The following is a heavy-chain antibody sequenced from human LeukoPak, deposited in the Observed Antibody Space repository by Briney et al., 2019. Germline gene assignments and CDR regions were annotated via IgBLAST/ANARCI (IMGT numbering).Heavy chain of an antibody. CDR1: GLTFSSYE. CDR2: ISSSARTK. D-gene: IGHD1-26*01. Sequence: HPGGSLRLSCAASGLTFSSYEMRWGRQAPGKGVEWVSYISSSARTKYYADSVKGRFTISRDNVKNSLYLQMNSLRAEDTAVYYCARDRQYWEPLDYWGQGTLVTVSS. CDR3: ARDRQYWEPLDY. J-gene: IGHJ4*02. V-gene: IGHV3-48*03.